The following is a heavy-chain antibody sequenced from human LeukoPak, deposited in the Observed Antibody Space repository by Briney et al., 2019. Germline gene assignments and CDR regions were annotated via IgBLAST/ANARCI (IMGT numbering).Heavy chain of an antibody. CDR2: IYPGDSDT. Sequence: GESLKISWKGSGYSFTTYWIGWVRQMPGKGLEWMGIIYPGDSDTRYSPSFQGQVTISADKSISTAYLQWSSLKASDTAMYYCARRGPYYYDSSGYHAVDYWGQGTLVTVSS. CDR1: GYSFTTYW. D-gene: IGHD3-22*01. J-gene: IGHJ4*02. V-gene: IGHV5-51*01. CDR3: ARRGPYYYDSSGYHAVDY.